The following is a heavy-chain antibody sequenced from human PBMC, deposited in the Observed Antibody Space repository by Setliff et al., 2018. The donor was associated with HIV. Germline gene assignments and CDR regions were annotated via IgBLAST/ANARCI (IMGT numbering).Heavy chain of an antibody. V-gene: IGHV4-39*01. CDR2: IYYSGST. D-gene: IGHD3-22*01. J-gene: IGHJ4*02. CDR1: DDSIKSDNYY. CDR3: ARRRYYDSSGKSYFDY. Sequence: SETLSLTCTVSDDSIKSDNYYWSWVRQPAGKGLEWIGSIYYSGSTYYNPSLKSRVTISVDTSKNQFSLKLSSVTAADTAVYYCARRRYYDSSGKSYFDYWGQGTLVTVSS.